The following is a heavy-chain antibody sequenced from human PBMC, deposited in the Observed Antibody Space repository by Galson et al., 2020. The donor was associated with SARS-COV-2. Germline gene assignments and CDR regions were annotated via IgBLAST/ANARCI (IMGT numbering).Heavy chain of an antibody. D-gene: IGHD6-13*01. CDR2: TYYRSKWYN. CDR3: ARDFQYSIDY. Sequence: SQTLSLTCAISGDSVPNHSAARNWLSQSPSRGLEWQGRTYYRSKWYNDYVQSVESRITIKPDTSRSQFSLHLDAVTPEDTAIYYCARDFQYSIDYWSRGALVTVSP. CDR1: GDSVPNHSAA. V-gene: IGHV6-1*01. J-gene: IGHJ4*01.